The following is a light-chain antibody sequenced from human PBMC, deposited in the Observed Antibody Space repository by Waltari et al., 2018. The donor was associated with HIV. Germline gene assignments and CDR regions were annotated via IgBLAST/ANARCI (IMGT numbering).Light chain of an antibody. CDR2: LSS. CDR3: MQALQTPLT. V-gene: IGKV2-28*01. J-gene: IGKJ4*01. CDR1: QSPLHSNGYNS. Sequence: DIVMTQSPLSLPVTPGESASISCRDSQSPLHSNGYNSWDWYLQKPGQSPKLLIYLSSNRASGVPDRFGRSGSGTDFTLKISRVEAEDVGVYYCMQALQTPLTFGGGTKVEIK.